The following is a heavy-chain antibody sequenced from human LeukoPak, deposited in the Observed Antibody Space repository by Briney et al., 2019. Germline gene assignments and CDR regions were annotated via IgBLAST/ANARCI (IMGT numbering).Heavy chain of an antibody. J-gene: IGHJ4*02. CDR2: IKQDRSKK. V-gene: IGHV3-7*01. CDR3: ARESFAARWD. Sequence: GGSLRLSCAASGFTFSRYWMSWLRQAPGKGLEGLANIKQDRSKKSYVDSVKGRFTISRDNANNLLYLQMNSLRAEDTAVYYCARESFAARWDWGQGTLVTVSS. CDR1: GFTFSRYW. D-gene: IGHD6-6*01.